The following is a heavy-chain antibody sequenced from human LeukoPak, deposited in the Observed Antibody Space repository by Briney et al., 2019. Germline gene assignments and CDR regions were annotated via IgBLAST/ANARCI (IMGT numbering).Heavy chain of an antibody. CDR3: ARGPEVRGSAPFDY. V-gene: IGHV3-30-3*01. J-gene: IGHJ4*02. D-gene: IGHD3-10*01. CDR1: GFTFSSYA. CDR2: ISYDGSNK. Sequence: GGSLRLSCAASGFTFSSYAMHWVRQAPGKGLEWVAVISYDGSNKYYADSVKGRFTISRDNSKNTLYLQMNSLRAEDTAVYYCARGPEVRGSAPFDYWGQGTLVTVSS.